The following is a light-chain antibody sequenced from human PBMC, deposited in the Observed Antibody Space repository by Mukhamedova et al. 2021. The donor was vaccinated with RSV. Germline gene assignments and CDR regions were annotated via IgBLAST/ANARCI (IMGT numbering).Light chain of an antibody. V-gene: IGKV2-28*01. J-gene: IGKJ3*01. CDR2: LGS. Sequence: AQLLIYLGSNRASGVPDRFSGSGSGTDFTLKISRVEPEDFAVYYCQQFSFTFGPGTKVDIK. CDR3: QQFSFT.